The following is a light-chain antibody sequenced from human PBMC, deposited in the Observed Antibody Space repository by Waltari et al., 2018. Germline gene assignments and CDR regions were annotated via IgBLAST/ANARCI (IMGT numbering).Light chain of an antibody. CDR3: SSYAGNRQFV. V-gene: IGLV2-8*01. CDR2: EVS. Sequence: QSALTQPPSASGSPGQSVTISCTGTSSDVGGYNFVSWYQQYPGKAPKLMIYEVSKRPAGFPDRFSGSKSGNTASLAVSGLQAEDEADFYCSSYAGNRQFVFGGGTKLTVL. CDR1: SSDVGGYNF. J-gene: IGLJ2*01.